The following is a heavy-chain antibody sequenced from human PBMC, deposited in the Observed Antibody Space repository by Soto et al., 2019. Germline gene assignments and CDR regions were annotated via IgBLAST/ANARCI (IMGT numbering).Heavy chain of an antibody. CDR3: AKDLPGYDSSGYYSHFDY. D-gene: IGHD3-22*01. J-gene: IGHJ4*02. Sequence: GGSLRLSCAASGFTFSSYAMSWVRQAPGKGLEWVSAISGSGGSTYYADSVKGRFTISRDNSKNTLYLQMNSLRAEDTAVYYCAKDLPGYDSSGYYSHFDYWGQGTLVTVSS. V-gene: IGHV3-23*01. CDR2: ISGSGGST. CDR1: GFTFSSYA.